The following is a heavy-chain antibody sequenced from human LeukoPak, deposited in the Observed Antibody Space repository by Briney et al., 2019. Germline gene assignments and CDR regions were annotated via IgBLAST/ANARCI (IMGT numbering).Heavy chain of an antibody. Sequence: KPSETLSLTCAVYGGSFSGYYWSWIRQPPGKGLEWIGEINHSGSTNYNPSLKSRVTISVDTSKNQFSLKLSSVTAADTAVYYCARGPIVGATRAAHYYYYMDVWGKGTTVTVSS. V-gene: IGHV4-34*01. CDR1: GGSFSGYY. J-gene: IGHJ6*03. CDR3: ARGPIVGATRAAHYYYYMDV. D-gene: IGHD1-26*01. CDR2: INHSGST.